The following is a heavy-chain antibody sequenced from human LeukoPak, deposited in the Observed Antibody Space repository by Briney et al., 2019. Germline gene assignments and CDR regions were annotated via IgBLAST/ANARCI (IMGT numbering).Heavy chain of an antibody. D-gene: IGHD3-16*02. Sequence: SETLSLTGAVSGDSISNRNRWNWFRQPPGRGLEWIGEVYHSGSTNYNPSLKTRVTISVDESKNQFSLKLSSVTAADTAVYYCAAWGKYRVLAYLGQGTLVTVSS. CDR3: AAWGKYRVLAY. J-gene: IGHJ4*02. V-gene: IGHV4-4*02. CDR2: VYHSGST. CDR1: GDSISNRNR.